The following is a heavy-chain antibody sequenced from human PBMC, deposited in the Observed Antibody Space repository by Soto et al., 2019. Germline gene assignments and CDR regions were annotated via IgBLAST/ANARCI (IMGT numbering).Heavy chain of an antibody. Sequence: EVQLVESGGGLVQPGGSLRLSCAASGFTFSSYWMHWVRQAPGKGLVWVSRINSDGSSTSYADSVKGRFTISRDNAKNTLYLQMNSLRAEDTAVYYCASVISVAGTATVSYYGMDVWGQGTTVTVSS. CDR2: INSDGSST. CDR1: GFTFSSYW. J-gene: IGHJ6*02. CDR3: ASVISVAGTATVSYYGMDV. D-gene: IGHD6-19*01. V-gene: IGHV3-74*01.